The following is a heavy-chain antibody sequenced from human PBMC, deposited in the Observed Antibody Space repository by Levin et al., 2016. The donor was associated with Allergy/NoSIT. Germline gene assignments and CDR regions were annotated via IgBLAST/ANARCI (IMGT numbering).Heavy chain of an antibody. CDR3: TTADYGSGSYDY. D-gene: IGHD3-10*01. CDR1: GFIFSNYA. CDR2: IWHDGSNK. Sequence: GESLKISCAASGFIFSNYAMHWVRQAPGKGLEWVALIWHDGSNKYYGDSVKGRFTISRDNSRNTLYLQMNSLRAEDTAVYYCTTADYGSGSYDYWGQGTLVTVSS. J-gene: IGHJ4*02. V-gene: IGHV3-33*01.